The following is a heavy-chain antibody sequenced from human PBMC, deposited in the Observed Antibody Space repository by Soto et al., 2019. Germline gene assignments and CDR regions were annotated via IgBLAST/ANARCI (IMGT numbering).Heavy chain of an antibody. V-gene: IGHV4-61*01. CDR2: IYYSGST. J-gene: IGHJ3*02. CDR3: ARAVSPGQAFDI. CDR1: GGSVSSGSYY. Sequence: SETLSLTCTVSGGSVSSGSYYWSWIRQPPGKGLEWIGYIYYSGSTNYNPSLKSRVTISVDTSKNQFSLKLSSVTAAATAVYYCARAVSPGQAFDIWGQGTMVTVSS.